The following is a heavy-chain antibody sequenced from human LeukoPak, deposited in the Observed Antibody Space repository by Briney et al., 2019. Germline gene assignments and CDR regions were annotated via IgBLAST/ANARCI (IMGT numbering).Heavy chain of an antibody. CDR2: IGTNNGNI. Sequence: ASVKVSCTTSDYTFTNYGISWVRQAPGQGLEWMGWIGTNNGNINYAQKFQDRVTMTTDTSTSTAYMELRSLRSDDTAVYYCARDLNTPRWFDSWGQGTLVTVSS. V-gene: IGHV1-18*01. CDR3: ARDLNTPRWFDS. CDR1: DYTFTNYG. J-gene: IGHJ5*01.